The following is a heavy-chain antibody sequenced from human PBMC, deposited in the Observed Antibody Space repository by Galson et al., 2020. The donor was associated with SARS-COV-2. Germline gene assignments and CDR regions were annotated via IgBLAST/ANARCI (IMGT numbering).Heavy chain of an antibody. CDR2: IYTSGST. J-gene: IGHJ4*02. CDR3: ASGPVAGSGE. Sequence: SETLSLTFTVSGGSISSGSYYWSWIRQPAGKGLEWIGRIYTSGSTNYNPSLKSRVTISVDTSKNQFSLRLSSVTAADTAIYYCASGPVAGSGEWGQGTLVTVSS. CDR1: GGSISSGSYY. V-gene: IGHV4-61*02. D-gene: IGHD6-19*01.